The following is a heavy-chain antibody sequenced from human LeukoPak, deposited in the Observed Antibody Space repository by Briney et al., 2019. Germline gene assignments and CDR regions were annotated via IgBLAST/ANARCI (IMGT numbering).Heavy chain of an antibody. CDR2: IYSGGNT. CDR3: ARVELSGLGLPLDY. Sequence: PGGSLRLSCAASGFTVSINYMSWVRQAPGKGLEWVSVIYSGGNTYYADSVKGRFTISRDNSKNTVYLQMNSLRAEDTAVYYCARVELSGLGLPLDYWGQGTLVTVSS. D-gene: IGHD1-14*01. J-gene: IGHJ4*02. V-gene: IGHV3-53*01. CDR1: GFTVSINY.